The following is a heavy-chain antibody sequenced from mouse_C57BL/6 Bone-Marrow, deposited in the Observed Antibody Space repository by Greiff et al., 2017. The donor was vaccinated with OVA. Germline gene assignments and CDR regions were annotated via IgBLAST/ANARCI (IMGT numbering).Heavy chain of an antibody. CDR2: IWSGGST. J-gene: IGHJ2*01. CDR1: GFSLTSYG. CDR3: ARGNDYDGYYFDY. Sequence: VKLTESGPGLVQPSQSLSITCTVSGFSLTSYGVHWVRQSPGKGLEWLGVIWSGGSTDYNAAFISRLSISKDNSKSQVFFKMNSLQADDTAIYYCARGNDYDGYYFDYWGQGTTLTVSS. D-gene: IGHD2-4*01. V-gene: IGHV2-2*01.